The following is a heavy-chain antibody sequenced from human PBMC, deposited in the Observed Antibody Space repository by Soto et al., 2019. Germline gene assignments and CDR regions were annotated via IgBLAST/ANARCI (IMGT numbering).Heavy chain of an antibody. CDR3: ARLLTEGATFREDAFDL. J-gene: IGHJ3*01. CDR1: RYTFTSHG. V-gene: IGHV1-18*01. D-gene: IGHD3-9*01. CDR2: ISTFNGKT. Sequence: QIRLVQSGGGVKTPGASVKVSCTTSRYTFTSHGIAWVRQAPGQGREGMGWISTFNGKTDYAQKFQGRVTMTADTITSTVDMELRSLRSDDTAVYFCARLLTEGATFREDAFDLWGQGTKVTVSS.